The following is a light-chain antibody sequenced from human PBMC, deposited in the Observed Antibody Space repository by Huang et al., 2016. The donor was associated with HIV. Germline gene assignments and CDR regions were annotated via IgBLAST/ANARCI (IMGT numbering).Light chain of an antibody. CDR2: SAA. Sequence: DILLTQSPSSLSASVGDRVTITCRASQNINTYLNWYQQKPGTAPNLLIQSAATLQTGVQSRFRGSGSGTDFTLTVNSLQPEDSATYYCQQGYSALITFGQGTRL. CDR3: QQGYSALIT. V-gene: IGKV1-39*01. CDR1: QNINTY. J-gene: IGKJ5*01.